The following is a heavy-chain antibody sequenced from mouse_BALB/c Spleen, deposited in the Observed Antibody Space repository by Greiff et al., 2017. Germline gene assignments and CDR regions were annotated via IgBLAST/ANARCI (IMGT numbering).Heavy chain of an antibody. CDR2: ISYDGSN. CDR3: AREGG. V-gene: IGHV3-6*02. CDR1: GYSITSGDS. Sequence: EVQLQESGPGLVKPSQSLSLTCSVTGYSITSGDSWNWIRQFPGNKLEWMGYISYDGSNNYNPSLKNRISITLDTSKNQFFLKLNSVTTEDTATYYCAREGGWGQGTTLTVSS. J-gene: IGHJ2*01.